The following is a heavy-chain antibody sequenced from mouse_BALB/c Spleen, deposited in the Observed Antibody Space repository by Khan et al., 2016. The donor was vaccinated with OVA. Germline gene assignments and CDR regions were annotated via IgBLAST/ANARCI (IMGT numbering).Heavy chain of an antibody. CDR2: IDPSDSKT. CDR1: GYTFTSYW. Sequence: VQLQESGAELVRPGASVKLSCKASGYTFTSYWMNWVKQRPGQGLEWIGMIDPSDSKTHYNQLFKDKATLTVDKSSTTAYMQVSSLTSEDSAVYCCTRGEYGTSFAFWGQGTLVTVSA. V-gene: IGHV1-61*01. CDR3: TRGEYGTSFAF. J-gene: IGHJ3*01. D-gene: IGHD2-10*02.